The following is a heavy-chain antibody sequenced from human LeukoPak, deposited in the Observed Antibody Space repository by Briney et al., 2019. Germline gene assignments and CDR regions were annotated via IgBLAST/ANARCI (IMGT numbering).Heavy chain of an antibody. CDR2: IYYSGST. V-gene: IGHV4-39*07. D-gene: IGHD3-22*01. CDR3: ARSLDYYDSSGYYS. J-gene: IGHJ4*02. CDR1: GGSISSSSYY. Sequence: SGTLSLTCTVSGGSISSSSYYWGWIRQPPGKGLEWIGSIYYSGSTYYNPSLKSRVTISVDTSKNQFSLKLSSVTAADTAVYYCARSLDYYDSSGYYSWGQGTLVTVSS.